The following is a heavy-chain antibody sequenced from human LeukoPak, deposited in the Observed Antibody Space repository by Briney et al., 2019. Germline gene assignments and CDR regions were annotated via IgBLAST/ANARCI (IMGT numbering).Heavy chain of an antibody. CDR3: ARDSTLYNWNPTDY. Sequence: ASVKVSCKASGYTFTSYGISWVRQAPGQGLEWMGWISAYNGNTNYAQKLQGRVTMTTDTSTSTAYMELRSLRSDDTAVYYCARDSTLYNWNPTDYWGQGTLVTVSS. J-gene: IGHJ4*02. CDR2: ISAYNGNT. V-gene: IGHV1-18*01. D-gene: IGHD1-20*01. CDR1: GYTFTSYG.